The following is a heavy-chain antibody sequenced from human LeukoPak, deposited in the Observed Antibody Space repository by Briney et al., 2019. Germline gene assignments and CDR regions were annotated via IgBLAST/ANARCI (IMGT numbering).Heavy chain of an antibody. CDR1: GFTVSSNY. Sequence: GGSLRLSCAASGFTVSSNYMSWVRQAPGKGLEWVSGIYSGGSTYYADSVKGRFTISRDNSKNTLYLQMNSLRAEDTAVYYCAKDLMLGGSYAADYWGQGTLVTVSS. CDR2: IYSGGST. CDR3: AKDLMLGGSYAADY. D-gene: IGHD1-26*01. V-gene: IGHV3-53*01. J-gene: IGHJ4*02.